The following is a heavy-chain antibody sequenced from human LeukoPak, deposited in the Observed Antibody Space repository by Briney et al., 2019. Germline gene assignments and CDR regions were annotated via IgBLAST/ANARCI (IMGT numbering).Heavy chain of an antibody. CDR1: GFTFGDHA. J-gene: IGHJ4*02. CDR2: ISYNSGSL. V-gene: IGHV3-9*01. D-gene: IGHD6-19*01. CDR3: AKVGAVSLES. Sequence: GGSLSLFCAASGFTFGDHAMLWVRQTPGKGLEWVAGISYNSGSLGYADSVKGRFTISRDNGKQSLFPQMNSLRPEDTAVYFCAKVGAVSLESWGQGTLVTVSS.